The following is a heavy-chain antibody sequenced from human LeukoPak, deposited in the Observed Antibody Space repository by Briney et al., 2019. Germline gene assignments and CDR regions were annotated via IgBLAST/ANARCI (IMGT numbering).Heavy chain of an antibody. CDR2: ISWNSGGI. V-gene: IGHV3-9*01. Sequence: PGGSLRLSCAASGFTFDDYAMHWVRPAPGKGLEWVSGISWNSGGIDYADSVKGRFTISRDNAKNSLYLQMNSLRAEDTALYYCAKGGGSTSRTPFDYWGQGTLVTVSS. CDR1: GFTFDDYA. D-gene: IGHD2-2*01. J-gene: IGHJ4*02. CDR3: AKGGGSTSRTPFDY.